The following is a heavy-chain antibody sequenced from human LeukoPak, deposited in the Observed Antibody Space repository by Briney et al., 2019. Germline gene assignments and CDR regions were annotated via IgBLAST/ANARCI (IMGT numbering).Heavy chain of an antibody. D-gene: IGHD1-26*01. CDR2: IYPGDSDT. CDR1: GYTFTSYW. V-gene: IGHV5-51*01. CDR3: ARPRATVGATIDY. J-gene: IGHJ4*02. Sequence: GESLKISCQGSGYTFTSYWIGWVRQMPGKGLEWMGIIYPGDSDTRYSPSFQGQVTISADKSISTAYLRWSSLKASDTAIYYCARPRATVGATIDYWGQGTLVTVSS.